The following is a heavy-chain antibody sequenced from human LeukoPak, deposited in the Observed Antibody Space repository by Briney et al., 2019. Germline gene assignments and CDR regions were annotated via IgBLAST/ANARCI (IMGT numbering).Heavy chain of an antibody. V-gene: IGHV4-59*12. CDR3: ARDRVDFWSGYSQYRYYYYYMDV. D-gene: IGHD3-3*01. CDR1: GGSISSYY. J-gene: IGHJ6*03. Sequence: SETLSLTCTVSGGSISSYYWSWIRQPPGKGLEWIGYIYYSGSTNYNPSLKSRVTISVDTSKNQFSLKLSSVTAADTAVYYCARDRVDFWSGYSQYRYYYYYMDVWGKGTTVTVSS. CDR2: IYYSGST.